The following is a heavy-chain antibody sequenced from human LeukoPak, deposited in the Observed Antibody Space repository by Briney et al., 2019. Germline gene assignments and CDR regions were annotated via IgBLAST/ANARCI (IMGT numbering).Heavy chain of an antibody. CDR1: GGSISSYY. D-gene: IGHD3-22*01. V-gene: IGHV4-4*07. J-gene: IGHJ4*02. CDR3: ARTATEYYYGSSGYYPWFFDY. Sequence: PSETLSLTCTVSGGSISSYYWSWIRQPAGKGLEWIGRIYTSGSTNYNPSLKSRVTMSVDTSKDQFSLKLSSVTAADTAVYYCARTATEYYYGSSGYYPWFFDYWGQGTLVTVSA. CDR2: IYTSGST.